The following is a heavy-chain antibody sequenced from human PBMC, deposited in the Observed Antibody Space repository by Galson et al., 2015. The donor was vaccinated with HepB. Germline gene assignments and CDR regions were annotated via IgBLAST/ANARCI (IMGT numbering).Heavy chain of an antibody. D-gene: IGHD6-19*01. CDR2: INAGNGNT. CDR1: GYTFTSYA. V-gene: IGHV1-3*01. CDR3: ARAVGYSSGAPYFDYWNDEGAFDI. Sequence: SVKVSCKASGYTFTSYAMHWVRQAPGQRLEWMGWINAGNGNTKYSQKFQGRVTITRDTSASTAYMELSSLRSEDTAVYYCARAVGYSSGAPYFDYWNDEGAFDIWGQGTMVTVSS. J-gene: IGHJ3*02.